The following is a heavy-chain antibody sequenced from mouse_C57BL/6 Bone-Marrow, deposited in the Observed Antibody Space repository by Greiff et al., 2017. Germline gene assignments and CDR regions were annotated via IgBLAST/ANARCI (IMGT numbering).Heavy chain of an antibody. V-gene: IGHV1-81*01. CDR1: GYTFTSYG. J-gene: IGHJ2*01. CDR2: IYPRSGNT. Sequence: VKLQESGAELARPGASVKLSCKASGYTFTSYGISWVKQRTGQGLEWIGVIYPRSGNTYYNEKFKGKATLTADKSSSTAYMELRSLTSEDSAVYFFEREDDCYIMSYRGFYYWGQGNTLTVSS. D-gene: IGHD1-1*01. CDR3: EREDDCYIMSYRGFYY.